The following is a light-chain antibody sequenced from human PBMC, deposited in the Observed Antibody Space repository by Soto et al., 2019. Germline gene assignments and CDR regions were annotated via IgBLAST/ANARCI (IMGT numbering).Light chain of an antibody. V-gene: IGLV2-11*01. J-gene: IGLJ3*02. CDR2: DVS. Sequence: QSALTQPRSVSGSPGQSVTISCTGTSSDVGGYNYVSWYQQHPGKAPKLMIYDVSKRPSGVPDRFSGSKSGNTASLTISGLQAEDEADYSCCSYAGSWLFGGGTKRTVL. CDR1: SSDVGGYNY. CDR3: CSYAGSWL.